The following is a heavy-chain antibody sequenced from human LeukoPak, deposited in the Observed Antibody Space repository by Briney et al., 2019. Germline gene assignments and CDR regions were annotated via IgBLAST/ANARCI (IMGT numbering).Heavy chain of an antibody. Sequence: KSSETLSLTCAVYGGSFSGYYWSWIRQPPGKGLEWIGEINHSGSTNYNPSLKSRVTISVDTSKNQFSLKLGSVTAADTAVYYCAREEAFDIWGQGTMVTVSS. V-gene: IGHV4-34*01. CDR1: GGSFSGYY. J-gene: IGHJ3*02. CDR2: INHSGST. CDR3: AREEAFDI.